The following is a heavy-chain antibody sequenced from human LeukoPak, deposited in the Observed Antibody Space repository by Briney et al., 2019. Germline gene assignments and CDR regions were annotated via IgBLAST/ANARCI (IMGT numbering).Heavy chain of an antibody. CDR2: INNSSNYI. CDR3: AREERDVYNYYWYFDL. CDR1: GFTFSSYS. J-gene: IGHJ2*01. Sequence: GGSLRLSCAASGFTFSSYSMNWVRQAPGKGLEWVSSINNSSNYIYDADSVKGRFTISRDNAKNSLYLQMNSLRAEDTAVYYCAREERDVYNYYWYFDLWGRGTLVTVSS. D-gene: IGHD5-24*01. V-gene: IGHV3-21*01.